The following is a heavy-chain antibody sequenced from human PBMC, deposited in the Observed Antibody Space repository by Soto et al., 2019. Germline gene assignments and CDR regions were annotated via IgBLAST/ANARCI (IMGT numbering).Heavy chain of an antibody. J-gene: IGHJ4*02. V-gene: IGHV5-51*01. CDR1: GYSFTSYW. CDR3: ARLRGIAAAATPMYYFDY. CDR2: IYPGDSDT. D-gene: IGHD6-13*01. Sequence: GESLKISCKGSGYSFTSYWIGWVRQMPGKGLEWMGIIYPGDSDTRYSPSFQGQVTISADKSISTAYLQWSSLKASDTAMYYCARLRGIAAAATPMYYFDYWGQGTLVTVSS.